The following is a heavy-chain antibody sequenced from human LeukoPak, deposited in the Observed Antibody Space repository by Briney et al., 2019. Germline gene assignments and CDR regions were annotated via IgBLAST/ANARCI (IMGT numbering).Heavy chain of an antibody. D-gene: IGHD5-18*01. CDR3: ARHRGYSYGYQDY. Sequence: SQTLSLTCTVSGGSIASGGYYWGWIRQPPGKGLEWIGSIYRSGSAYYKPSLTSRVTLSVDTSKNQFSLKLSSVTASDTAVYYCARHRGYSYGYQDYWGQGTLVTVSS. CDR1: GGSIASGGYY. J-gene: IGHJ4*02. V-gene: IGHV4-39*01. CDR2: IYRSGSA.